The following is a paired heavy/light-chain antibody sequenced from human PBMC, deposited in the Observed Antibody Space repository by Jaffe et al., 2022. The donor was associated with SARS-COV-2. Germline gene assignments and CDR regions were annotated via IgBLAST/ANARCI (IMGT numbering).Heavy chain of an antibody. CDR3: AKELTMVRPPSDYYYYGMDV. J-gene: IGHJ6*02. Sequence: EVQLLESGGGLVQPGGSLRLSCAASGFTFSSYAMSWVRQAPGKGLEWVSAISGSGGSTYYADSVKGRFTISRDNSKNTLYLQMNSLRAEDTAVYYCAKELTMVRPPSDYYYYGMDVWGQGTTVTVSS. D-gene: IGHD3-10*01. V-gene: IGHV3-23*01. CDR2: ISGSGGST. CDR1: GFTFSSYA.
Light chain of an antibody. Sequence: DIQLTQSPSFLSASVGDRVTITCRASQGISSYLAWYQQKPGKAPKLLIYAASTLQSGVPSRFSGSGSGTEFTLTISSLQPEDFATYYCQQLNSYPTFGQGTRLEIK. CDR2: AAS. CDR1: QGISSY. CDR3: QQLNSYPT. J-gene: IGKJ5*01. V-gene: IGKV1-9*01.